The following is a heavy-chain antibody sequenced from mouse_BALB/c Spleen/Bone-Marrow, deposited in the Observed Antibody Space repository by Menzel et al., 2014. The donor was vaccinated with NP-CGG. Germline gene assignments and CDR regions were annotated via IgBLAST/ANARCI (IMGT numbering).Heavy chain of an antibody. CDR2: IYPGNVNT. V-gene: IGHV1S56*01. J-gene: IGHJ4*01. D-gene: IGHD2-2*01. CDR3: ARGGWLRDAMDY. Sequence: VQLQQSGPELVKPGAPGRISCKASGYTFTSYYIHWVKQRPGQGLEWIGWIYPGNVNTKYNEKFKGKATLTADKSSSTAYMQLSSLTSEDSAVYFCARGGWLRDAMDYWGQGTSVTVSS. CDR1: GYTFTSYY.